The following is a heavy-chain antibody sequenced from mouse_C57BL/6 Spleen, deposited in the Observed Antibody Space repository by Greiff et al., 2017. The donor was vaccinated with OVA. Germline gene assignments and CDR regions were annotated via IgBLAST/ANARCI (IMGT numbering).Heavy chain of an antibody. J-gene: IGHJ3*01. CDR1: GYTFTSYW. CDR2: IDPSDSYT. V-gene: IGHV1-69*01. CDR3: ARYGYYGSPGWFAY. D-gene: IGHD1-1*01. Sequence: QVQLQQPGAELVMPGASVKLSCKASGYTFTSYWMHWVKQRPGQGLEWIGEIDPSDSYTNYNQQFKGKSTLTVDKSSSTAYMLLSSLTSEDSAVYYLARYGYYGSPGWFAYWGQGTLVTVSA.